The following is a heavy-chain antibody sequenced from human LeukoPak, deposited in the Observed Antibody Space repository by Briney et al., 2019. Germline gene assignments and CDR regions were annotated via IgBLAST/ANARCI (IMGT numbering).Heavy chain of an antibody. CDR3: ARLLRYFDWVTFYYYYYMDV. CDR2: MNPNSGNT. J-gene: IGHJ6*03. D-gene: IGHD3-9*01. Sequence: TSVKVSCKASGYTFTSYDINWVRQATGQGLEWMGWMNPNSGNTGYAQKFQGRVTMTRSTSISTAYMELSSLRSEDTAVYYCARLLRYFDWVTFYYYYYMDVWGKGTTVTISS. CDR1: GYTFTSYD. V-gene: IGHV1-8*01.